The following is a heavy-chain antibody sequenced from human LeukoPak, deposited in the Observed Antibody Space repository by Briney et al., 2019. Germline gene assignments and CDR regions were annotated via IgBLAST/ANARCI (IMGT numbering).Heavy chain of an antibody. J-gene: IGHJ4*02. CDR1: GYSISSGYY. Sequence: SETLSLTCTVSGYSISSGYYWGWIRQPPGKGLEWIGSIYHSGSTYYNPSLKSRVTISVDTSKNQFSLKLSSVTAADTAVYYCARMATGATEEINVEFDYWGQGTLVTVSS. D-gene: IGHD1-1*01. V-gene: IGHV4-38-2*02. CDR3: ARMATGATEEINVEFDY. CDR2: IYHSGST.